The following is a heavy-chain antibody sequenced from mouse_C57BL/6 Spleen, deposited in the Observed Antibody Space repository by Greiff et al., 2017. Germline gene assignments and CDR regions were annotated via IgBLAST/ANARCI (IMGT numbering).Heavy chain of an antibody. Sequence: EVQLQQPGPELVKPGASVKIPCKASGYTFTDYNMDWVKQSHGKSLEWIGDINPNNGGTIYNQKFKGKATLTVDKSSSTAYMELRSLTSEDTAVYYCARDGNYDAMDYWGQGTSVTVSS. J-gene: IGHJ4*01. CDR3: ARDGNYDAMDY. V-gene: IGHV1-18*01. D-gene: IGHD2-1*01. CDR1: GYTFTDYN. CDR2: INPNNGGT.